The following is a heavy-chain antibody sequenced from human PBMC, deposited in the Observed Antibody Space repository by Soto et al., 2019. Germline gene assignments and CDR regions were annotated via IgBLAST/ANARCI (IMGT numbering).Heavy chain of an antibody. CDR1: GYTFTSYD. CDR2: MNPNSGNT. J-gene: IGHJ4*02. V-gene: IGHV1-8*01. Sequence: ASVKVSCKASGYTFTSYDINWVRQATGQGLEWMGWMNPNSGNTGYAQKFQGRVTMTRNTSISTAYMELSSLRSEDTALYYCARVGSSGWYMDYWGQGTLVTVSS. CDR3: ARVGSSGWYMDY. D-gene: IGHD6-19*01.